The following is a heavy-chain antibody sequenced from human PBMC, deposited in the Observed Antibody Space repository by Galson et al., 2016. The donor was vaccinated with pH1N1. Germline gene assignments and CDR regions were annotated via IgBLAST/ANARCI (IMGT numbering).Heavy chain of an antibody. CDR1: GFTFNNYW. CDR2: TSPDGTDT. D-gene: IGHD7-27*01. Sequence: SLRLSCAASGFTFNNYWMYWVRQAPGKGLVWVSRTSPDGTDTLNADSVRGRFTITRDNSKNTLFLQMNSLGAEDTAMYYCTAYNWGSPFDVWGQGAMVTV. J-gene: IGHJ3*01. V-gene: IGHV3-74*01. CDR3: TAYNWGSPFDV.